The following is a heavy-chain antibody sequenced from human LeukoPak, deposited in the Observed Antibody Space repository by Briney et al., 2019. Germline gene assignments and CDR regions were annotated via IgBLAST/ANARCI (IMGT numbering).Heavy chain of an antibody. CDR1: GYTFTSYG. CDR2: ISAYNGNT. D-gene: IGHD3-22*01. J-gene: IGHJ4*02. V-gene: IGHV1-18*01. CDR3: ARDRYLPYYYDSSGRLTSIDY. Sequence: ASVKVSCKASGYTFTSYGISWVRQAPGQGLEWMGWISAYNGNTNYAQKLQGRVTMTTDTSMSTAYMELRSLRSGDTAVYYCARDRYLPYYYDSSGRLTSIDYWGQGTLVTVSS.